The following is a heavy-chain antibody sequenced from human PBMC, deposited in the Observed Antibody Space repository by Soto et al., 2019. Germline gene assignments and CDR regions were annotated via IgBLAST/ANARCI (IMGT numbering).Heavy chain of an antibody. J-gene: IGHJ3*02. CDR2: MSHSGGT. Sequence: QVQLQQWGAGLLKPSETLSLTGAVYGGFVSSGSSYWTWIRQPPGRGRGWIGEMSHSGGTHFNPSLKSRVTISVDTSKNQFSLRMRSVTAADTALYYCARVERGTVTTVVDAFDIWGPGTMVTVSS. CDR3: ARVERGTVTTVVDAFDI. D-gene: IGHD1-1*01. CDR1: GGFVSSGSSY. V-gene: IGHV4-34*01.